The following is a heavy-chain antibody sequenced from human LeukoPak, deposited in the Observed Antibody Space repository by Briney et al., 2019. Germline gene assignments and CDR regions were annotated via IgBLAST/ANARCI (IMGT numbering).Heavy chain of an antibody. D-gene: IGHD3-22*01. CDR2: ISSSSSYI. Sequence: GGSLRLSCAASAFTFSSYSMNWVRQAPGKGLEWVSSISSSSSYIYYADSVKGRFTISRDNAKNSLYLQMNSLRAEDTAVYYCTRWIEYDSSGYYYFDYWGQGTLVTVSS. V-gene: IGHV3-21*01. J-gene: IGHJ4*02. CDR3: TRWIEYDSSGYYYFDY. CDR1: AFTFSSYS.